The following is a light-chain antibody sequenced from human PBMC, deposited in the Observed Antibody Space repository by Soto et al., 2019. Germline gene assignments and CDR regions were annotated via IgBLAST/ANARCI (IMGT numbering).Light chain of an antibody. CDR3: RQYESFPLA. J-gene: IGKJ4*01. CDR2: KAS. Sequence: DIQMTQSPPTLSASVGDRVTITCRASQSIDEWLAWYQQKPGKGPKILIYKASTLQSGVPSRFSGSGSGTECNLTVSILQPDDFATYYWRQYESFPLAFVGGTEEEIK. CDR1: QSIDEW. V-gene: IGKV1-5*03.